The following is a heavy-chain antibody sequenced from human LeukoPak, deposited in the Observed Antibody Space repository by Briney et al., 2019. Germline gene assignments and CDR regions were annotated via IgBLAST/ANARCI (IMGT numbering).Heavy chain of an antibody. CDR3: ARGPYSSGWYEGYYFDY. Sequence: PGGSLRLSCAASGFTFSSYWMSWIRQPPGKGLEWIGSIYYSGSTYYNPSLKSRVTISVDTSKNQFSLKLSSVTAADTAVYYCARGPYSSGWYEGYYFDYWGQGTLVTVSS. D-gene: IGHD6-19*01. V-gene: IGHV4-39*07. J-gene: IGHJ4*02. CDR1: GFTFSSYW. CDR2: IYYSGST.